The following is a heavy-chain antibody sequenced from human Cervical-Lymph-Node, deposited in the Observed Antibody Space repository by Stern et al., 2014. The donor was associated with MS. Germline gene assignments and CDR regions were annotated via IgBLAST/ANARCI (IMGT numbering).Heavy chain of an antibody. V-gene: IGHV3-21*01. CDR3: ARGRGGNYRYYFDY. CDR2: ISSGGSYI. D-gene: IGHD4-23*01. CDR1: GFTFSSYS. Sequence: EVQLEESGGGLVKPGGSLRLSCAASGFTFSSYSMNWVRQAPGKRLEWVASISSGGSYIYYADSLKGRFTISRDNAKNSLYLQMNSLRAEDTAVYYCARGRGGNYRYYFDYWGQGTLVTVSS. J-gene: IGHJ4*02.